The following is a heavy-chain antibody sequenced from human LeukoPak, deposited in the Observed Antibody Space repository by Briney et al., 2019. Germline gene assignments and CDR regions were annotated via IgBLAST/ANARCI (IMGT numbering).Heavy chain of an antibody. Sequence: GGSLRLSCAASGFIFNSAWMNWVRQAPGKGLEWVGRIKNKIEGGVTDYTAAVKGRFTISRDGSENTLYLQMDSLETEDTAIYYCTTGVATTWDDGYWGQGTLVTVSS. CDR2: IKNKIEGGVT. CDR3: TTGVATTWDDGY. CDR1: GFIFNSAW. V-gene: IGHV3-15*01. D-gene: IGHD4/OR15-4a*01. J-gene: IGHJ4*02.